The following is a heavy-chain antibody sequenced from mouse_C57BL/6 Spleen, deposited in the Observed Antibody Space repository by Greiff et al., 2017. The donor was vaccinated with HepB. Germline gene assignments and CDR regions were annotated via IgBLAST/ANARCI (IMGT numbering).Heavy chain of an antibody. D-gene: IGHD2-2*01. Sequence: VQLQQSGPELVKPGASVKISCKASGYAFSSSWMNWVKQRPGKGLEWIGRIYPGDGDTNYNGKFKGKATLTADKYSSTAYMQLSSLTSEDSAVYFCARCPGGYDEVYYYAMDYWGQGTSVTVSS. CDR1: GYAFSSSW. V-gene: IGHV1-82*01. CDR3: ARCPGGYDEVYYYAMDY. CDR2: IYPGDGDT. J-gene: IGHJ4*01.